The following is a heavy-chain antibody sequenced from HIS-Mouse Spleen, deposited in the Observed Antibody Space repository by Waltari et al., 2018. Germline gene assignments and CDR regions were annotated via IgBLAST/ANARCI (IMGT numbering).Heavy chain of an antibody. J-gene: IGHJ2*01. CDR2: IYYSGST. V-gene: IGHV4-39*07. D-gene: IGHD6-13*01. CDR1: GGPISSSRYS. Sequence: QLQLQESGQGLVKPSETLSLTGTVSGGPISSSRYSRGWSCQPPGKGLEWIGSIYYSGSTYYNPSLKSRVTISVDTSKNQFSLKLSSVTAADTAVYYCAREIPYSSSWYDWYFDLWGRGTLVTVSS. CDR3: AREIPYSSSWYDWYFDL.